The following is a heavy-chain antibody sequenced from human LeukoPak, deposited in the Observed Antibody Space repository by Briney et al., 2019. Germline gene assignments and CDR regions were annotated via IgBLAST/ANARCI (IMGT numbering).Heavy chain of an antibody. D-gene: IGHD1-26*01. CDR3: ARVGAAYQDSNY. Sequence: VASVKVSCKTSGYTFTAFFIHWVRQAPGQGLEWMGWLNPNSGGTSYAQKFQGRVTMTRDTSISTAYMELSRLRSDDTAVYFCARVGAAYQDSNYWGQGTLVTVSS. J-gene: IGHJ4*02. CDR1: GYTFTAFF. V-gene: IGHV1-2*02. CDR2: LNPNSGGT.